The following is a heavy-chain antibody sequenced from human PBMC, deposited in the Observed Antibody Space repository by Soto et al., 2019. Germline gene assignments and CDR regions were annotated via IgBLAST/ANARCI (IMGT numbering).Heavy chain of an antibody. V-gene: IGHV1-58*02. D-gene: IGHD2-2*01. J-gene: IGHJ6*02. Sequence: SVKVSCKASGFTFTSSAMQWVRQARGQRLEWIGWIVVGSGNTNYAQKFQERVIITRDMSTSTAYMELSSLRSEDTAVYYCAALSSFCSSTSCAENYYYYGMDVWGQGTTVTVSS. CDR1: GFTFTSSA. CDR3: AALSSFCSSTSCAENYYYYGMDV. CDR2: IVVGSGNT.